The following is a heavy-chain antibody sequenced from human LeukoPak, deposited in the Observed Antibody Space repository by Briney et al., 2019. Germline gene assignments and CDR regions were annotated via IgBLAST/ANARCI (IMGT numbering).Heavy chain of an antibody. CDR3: AREVYGDSSFDY. J-gene: IGHJ4*02. V-gene: IGHV1-2*02. D-gene: IGHD4-17*01. CDR1: GYSFSDNY. CDR2: IKPNTGGT. Sequence: ASVKVSCKASGYSFSDNYMHWVRQAPGQGLEWMGWIKPNTGGTNYAQKFQGRVTMTRDTSISTAYLELSRLRSDDTAVYYCAREVYGDSSFDYWGQGTLLTVSS.